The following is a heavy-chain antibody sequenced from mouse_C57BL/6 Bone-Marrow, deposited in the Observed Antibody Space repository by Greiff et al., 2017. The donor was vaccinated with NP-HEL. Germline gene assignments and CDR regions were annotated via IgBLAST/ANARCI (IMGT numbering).Heavy chain of an antibody. Sequence: EVHLVESGGDLVKPGGSLKLSCAASGFTFSSYGMSWVRQTPDKRLEWVATISSGGSYTYYPDSVKGRFTLSRDNAKNTLYLQMSSLKSEDTAMYYCARGFDSSGYPFADWGQGTLVTVSA. CDR1: GFTFSSYG. D-gene: IGHD3-2*02. CDR2: ISSGGSYT. J-gene: IGHJ3*01. CDR3: ARGFDSSGYPFAD. V-gene: IGHV5-6*01.